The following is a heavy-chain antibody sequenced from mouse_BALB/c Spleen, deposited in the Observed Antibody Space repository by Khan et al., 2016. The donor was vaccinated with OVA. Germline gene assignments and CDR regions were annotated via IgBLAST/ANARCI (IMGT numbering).Heavy chain of an antibody. Sequence: EVQLQESGPYLVKPSQSLSLTCTVTGYSISSGYSWHWIRQFPGNKLEWMGYIYYSGSFNYNPSLKIRISITRHTSKNQFFLQLNSVTTEDTATYYCARDGNYLDYWGPGTSLTVSS. J-gene: IGHJ4*01. D-gene: IGHD2-1*01. CDR1: GYSISSGYS. CDR3: ARDGNYLDY. CDR2: IYYSGSF. V-gene: IGHV3-1*02.